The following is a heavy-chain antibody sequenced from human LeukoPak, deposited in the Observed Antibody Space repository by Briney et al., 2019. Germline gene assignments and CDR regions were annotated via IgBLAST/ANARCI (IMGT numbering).Heavy chain of an antibody. CDR3: ARHNGGGVGSYVAPGPPDYFDY. D-gene: IGHD1-26*01. Sequence: SETLSLTCSVSGDITHYWGWIRQPPGKGLECIGSIYFSGSAYYNPSLRSRVTISLDTSKKQLSLKLNSVTAADTAIYYCARHNGGGVGSYVAPGPPDYFDYWGQGTLVTVSS. CDR1: GDITHY. V-gene: IGHV4-39*01. J-gene: IGHJ4*02. CDR2: IYFSGSA.